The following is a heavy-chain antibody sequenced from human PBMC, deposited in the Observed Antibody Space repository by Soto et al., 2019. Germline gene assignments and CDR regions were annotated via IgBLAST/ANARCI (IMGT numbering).Heavy chain of an antibody. CDR1: GFTFNNYA. CDR3: ARDGEPAVGPLNFDY. J-gene: IGHJ4*02. CDR2: ISARGETT. V-gene: IGHV3-23*01. Sequence: GGSLRLSCAASGFTFNNYAMVWVRQAPGKGLEWVSIISARGETTYYADSVKGRFTISRDNSKNTLYLQMNSLRAEDTALYYCARDGEPAVGPLNFDYWGQGTLVTVSS. D-gene: IGHD6-13*01.